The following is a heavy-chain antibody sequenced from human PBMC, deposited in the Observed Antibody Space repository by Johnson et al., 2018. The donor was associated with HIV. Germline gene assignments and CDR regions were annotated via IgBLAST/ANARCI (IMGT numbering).Heavy chain of an antibody. CDR3: AKVVGSGATGDAFDI. J-gene: IGHJ3*02. CDR2: IKQDGSEK. Sequence: VQLVESGGGVVRPGGSLRLSCAASGFTFDDYGMSWVRQAPGKGLEWVANIKQDGSEKYYVDSVKGRFTNSRDNAKNSLYLQMHSLRAEDTAVYYCAKVVGSGATGDAFDIWGQGTMVTVSS. V-gene: IGHV3-7*01. CDR1: GFTFDDYG. D-gene: IGHD1-26*01.